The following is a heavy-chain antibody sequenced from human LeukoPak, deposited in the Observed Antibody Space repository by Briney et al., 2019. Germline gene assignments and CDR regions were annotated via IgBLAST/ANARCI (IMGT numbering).Heavy chain of an antibody. J-gene: IGHJ4*02. V-gene: IGHV4-30-4*01. CDR3: ASVVVAAMMGQGVGDF. CDR2: IYYSGST. Sequence: SQTLSLTCSVCGVSIRRGDYSWRWLREPRGKGVEWSGYIYYSGSTYYNPSLKSRVTISVDTSKNQFSLKLSSVTAADTAVYYCASVVVAAMMGQGVGDFWGQGTLVTVSS. D-gene: IGHD2-15*01. CDR1: GVSIRRGDYS.